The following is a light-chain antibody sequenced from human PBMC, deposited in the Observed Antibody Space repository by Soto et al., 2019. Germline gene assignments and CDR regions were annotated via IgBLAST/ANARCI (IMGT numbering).Light chain of an antibody. CDR3: QQLNFYPIT. Sequence: DIQLTQSPSFLSASVGDRVTITCRASQGISSDLAWYQQKPGKAPNLLIYTASTLQTGVPSRFSGSGSGTEFTLTISSLQPEDFATYYCQQLNFYPITFGQGTRLEL. CDR1: QGISSD. CDR2: TAS. J-gene: IGKJ5*01. V-gene: IGKV1-9*01.